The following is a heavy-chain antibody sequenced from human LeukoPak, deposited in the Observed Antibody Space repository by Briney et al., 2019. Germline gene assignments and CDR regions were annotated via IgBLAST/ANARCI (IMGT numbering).Heavy chain of an antibody. V-gene: IGHV3-48*03. J-gene: IGHJ6*03. Sequence: PGGSLRLSCAASGFTFSSYEMSWVRQAPGKGLEWVSYISSSGSTIYYADSVKGRFTISRDNAKNSLYLQMNGLRAEDTAIYYCAKNGDRGAYCTGGTCYPYFYYYIDVWGKGTTVTI. CDR3: AKNGDRGAYCTGGTCYPYFYYYIDV. CDR1: GFTFSSYE. D-gene: IGHD2-15*01. CDR2: ISSSGSTI.